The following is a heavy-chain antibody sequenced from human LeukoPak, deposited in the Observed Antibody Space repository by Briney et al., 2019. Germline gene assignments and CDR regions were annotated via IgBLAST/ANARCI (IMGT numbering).Heavy chain of an antibody. CDR3: ASTPLWFGELGTFDY. V-gene: IGHV1-18*01. Sequence: ASVKVSCKASGYTFTSYGISWVRQAPGQGLEWMGWISAYNGNTNYAQKLQGRVTMTTDTSTSTAYMELRSLRSDDTAVYYCASTPLWFGELGTFDYWGQGTLVTVSS. CDR2: ISAYNGNT. J-gene: IGHJ4*02. D-gene: IGHD3-10*01. CDR1: GYTFTSYG.